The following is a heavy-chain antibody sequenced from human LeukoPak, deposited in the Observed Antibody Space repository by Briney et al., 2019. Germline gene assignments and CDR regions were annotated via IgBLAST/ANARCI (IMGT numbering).Heavy chain of an antibody. V-gene: IGHV3-23*01. CDR1: GFTFSSYA. Sequence: PGGSLRLSCAASGFTFSSYAMSWVRQAPGKGLEWVSAISGSGGSTYYADSVKGRFTISRDNAKNSLYLQMNSLRAEDTAVYYCAREVVVFPAFDIWGQGTMVTVSS. J-gene: IGHJ3*02. D-gene: IGHD2-2*01. CDR3: AREVVVFPAFDI. CDR2: ISGSGGST.